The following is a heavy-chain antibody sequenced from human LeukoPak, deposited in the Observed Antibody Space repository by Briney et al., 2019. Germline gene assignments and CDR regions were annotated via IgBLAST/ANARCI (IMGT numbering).Heavy chain of an antibody. V-gene: IGHV4-61*02. D-gene: IGHD3-22*01. J-gene: IGHJ3*02. CDR2: IYTSGST. CDR3: ARRGYYDSSGYSVDAFDI. CDR1: GGSISSGSYY. Sequence: SQTLSLTCTVSGGSISSGSYYWSWIRQPAGKGLEWIGRIYTSGSTNYNPSLKSRVTISVDTSKNQFSLKLSSVTAADTAVYYCARRGYYDSSGYSVDAFDIWGQGTMVTVSS.